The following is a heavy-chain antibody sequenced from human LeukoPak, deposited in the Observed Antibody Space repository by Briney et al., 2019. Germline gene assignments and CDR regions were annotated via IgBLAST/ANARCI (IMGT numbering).Heavy chain of an antibody. Sequence: SETLSLTCAVSGGSFSGYYWSWIRQPPGKGLEWIWEIYHSGSTNYNPSLKSRVTISVDTSKNQSSLKLSSVTAPDTAVYYCAGVSQFYYYDSSGYWSYFDYWGQGTLVTVSS. J-gene: IGHJ4*02. V-gene: IGHV4-34*01. CDR3: AGVSQFYYYDSSGYWSYFDY. CDR1: GGSFSGYY. CDR2: IYHSGST. D-gene: IGHD3-22*01.